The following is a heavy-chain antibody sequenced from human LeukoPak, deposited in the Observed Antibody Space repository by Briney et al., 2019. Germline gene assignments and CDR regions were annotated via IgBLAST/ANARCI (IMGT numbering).Heavy chain of an antibody. D-gene: IGHD3-16*01. CDR3: ARRGGVDV. J-gene: IGHJ6*04. CDR2: ISHSGTT. V-gene: IGHV4-34*01. CDR1: GGSFLGYY. Sequence: PSETLCLTWAVYGGSFLGYYWTWIRQPPGKGLEWIGEISHSGTTNYNPSLKSRVTISLDTSKNQFSLKVSSVTAADTAVYYCARRGGVDVWDKGTTVTVSS.